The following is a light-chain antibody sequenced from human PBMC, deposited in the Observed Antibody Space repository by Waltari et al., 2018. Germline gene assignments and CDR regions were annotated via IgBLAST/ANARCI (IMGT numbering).Light chain of an antibody. J-gene: IGLJ2*01. V-gene: IGLV2-14*03. Sequence: QSALPHPASVSGSPGQSITISCTGSSCHIGRSNFVPWYHQHPGKAPKLILYDVFKRPSGVSNRFSGSKSGNTASLTISGLQPEDETDYYCSSHTTSNTLIFGGGTRVTVL. CDR1: SCHIGRSNF. CDR3: SSHTTSNTLI. CDR2: DVF.